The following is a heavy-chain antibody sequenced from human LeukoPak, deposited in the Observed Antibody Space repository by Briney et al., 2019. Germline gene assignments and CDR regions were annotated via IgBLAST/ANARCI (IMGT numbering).Heavy chain of an antibody. CDR3: XXXXCSGGXXXXXHYXXYYMDV. J-gene: IGHJ6*03. CDR2: INHSGST. V-gene: IGHV4-34*01. Sequence: KPSETLSLTCAVYGGSFSGYYWSWIRQPPGKGLEWIGEINHSGSTNYNPSLKSRVTISVDTSKNQFSLKLSSVTAADTAVYYCXXXXCSGGXXXXXHYXXYYMDVWGKGTTVTVS. CDR1: GGSFSGYY. D-gene: IGHD2-15*01.